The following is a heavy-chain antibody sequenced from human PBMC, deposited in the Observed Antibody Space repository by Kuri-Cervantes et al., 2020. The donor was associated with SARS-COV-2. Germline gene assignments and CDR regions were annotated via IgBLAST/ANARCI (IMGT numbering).Heavy chain of an antibody. Sequence: SEALSLTCAVYGGSFCNYNWSCSRQPPGKGLEWIRYISFSGNTNYNPSLKSRVTISVDTSKNQFSLRLSSVTAADTAVYYCARVTGTYCSDICCYGYYYYNGMHVWGQGTTVTVSS. D-gene: IGHD2-2*01. CDR3: ARVTGTYCSDICCYGYYYYNGMHV. CDR2: ISFSGNT. CDR1: GGSFCNYN. J-gene: IGHJ6*02. V-gene: IGHV4-59*01.